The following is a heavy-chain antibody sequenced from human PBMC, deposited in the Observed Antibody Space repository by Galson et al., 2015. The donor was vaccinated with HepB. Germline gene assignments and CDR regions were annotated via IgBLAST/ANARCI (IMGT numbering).Heavy chain of an antibody. Sequence: SLRLSCAASGFTFSSYAMHWVRQAPGKGLEWVAVISYDGSNKYYADSVKGRFTISRDNSKNTLYPQMNSLRAEDTAVYYCAPQSGLEGPDPWGQGTLVTVSS. V-gene: IGHV3-30*04. J-gene: IGHJ5*02. D-gene: IGHD1-26*01. CDR2: ISYDGSNK. CDR1: GFTFSSYA. CDR3: APQSGLEGPDP.